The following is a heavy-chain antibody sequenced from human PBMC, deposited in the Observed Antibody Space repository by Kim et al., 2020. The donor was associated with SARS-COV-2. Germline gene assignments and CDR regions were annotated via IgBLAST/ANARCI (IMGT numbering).Heavy chain of an antibody. CDR3: ASEIVVVVPVAHTPVDV. CDR2: INPSGGST. V-gene: IGHV1-46*01. CDR1: GYTFTSYY. Sequence: ASVKVSCKASGYTFTSYYMHWVRQAPGQGLEWMGIINPSGGSTSYAQKFQGRVTMTRYTSTSTVYMELSSLRSEDTAVYYCASEIVVVVPVAHTPVDVWGQGTTVTVSS. J-gene: IGHJ6*02. D-gene: IGHD2-2*01.